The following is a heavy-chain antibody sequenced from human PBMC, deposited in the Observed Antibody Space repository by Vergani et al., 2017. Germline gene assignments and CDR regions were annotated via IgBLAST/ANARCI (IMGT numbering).Heavy chain of an antibody. D-gene: IGHD2-2*01. CDR3: AKDAKGYQLLSWFDP. CDR1: GLTFSSYA. V-gene: IGHV3-23*01. J-gene: IGHJ5*02. CDR2: ISGSGGST. Sequence: EVQLLESGGGLVQPGGSLRLSCAASGLTFSSYAMSWVRQAPGKGLEWVSAISGSGGSTYYADSVKGRFTISRDNSKNSLYLQMNSLRAEDTALYYSAKDAKGYQLLSWFDPWGQGTLVTVSS.